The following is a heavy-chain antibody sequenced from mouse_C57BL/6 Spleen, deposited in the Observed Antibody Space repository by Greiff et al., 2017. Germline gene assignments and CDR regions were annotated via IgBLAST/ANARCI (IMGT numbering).Heavy chain of an antibody. CDR3: ARQEMGRYYFDY. Sequence: EVQLVESGGGLVKPGGSLKLSCAASGFTFSSYTMSWVRQTPEKRLEWVATISGGGGNIYYPDSVKGRFTISRDNAKNTLYLQMSSLRSEDTALYYCARQEMGRYYFDYWGQGTTLTVSS. D-gene: IGHD4-1*01. CDR2: ISGGGGNI. J-gene: IGHJ2*01. V-gene: IGHV5-9*01. CDR1: GFTFSSYT.